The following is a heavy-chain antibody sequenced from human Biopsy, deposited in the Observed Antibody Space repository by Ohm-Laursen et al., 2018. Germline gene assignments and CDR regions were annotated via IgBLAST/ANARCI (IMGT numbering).Heavy chain of an antibody. CDR2: ISAYNGHT. D-gene: IGHD4-17*01. V-gene: IGHV1-18*01. CDR3: ARDPHGEGRDYGSYFDY. Sequence: SSVKVSCKASGGTFINYAISWVRQAPGQGLEWMGWISAYNGHTKFARKFQDRVTMTTDTSTTTAYMDLRSLRSDDTAVYYCARDPHGEGRDYGSYFDYWGQGTLVTASS. CDR1: GGTFINYA. J-gene: IGHJ4*02.